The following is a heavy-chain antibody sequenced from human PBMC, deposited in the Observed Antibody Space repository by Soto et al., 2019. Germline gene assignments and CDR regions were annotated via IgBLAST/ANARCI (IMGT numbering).Heavy chain of an antibody. CDR2: INPNSGGT. J-gene: IGHJ4*02. Sequence: QVQLVQSGAEVKKPGASVKVSCKASGYTFTGYYIHWVRQAPGQGLEWMGWINPNSGGTNYAQKFEGWVTMTRDTSISTAYMELSRLRSDDTAVYYCVRGEGGPRWGSIDYWGQGTLVTVSS. V-gene: IGHV1-2*04. D-gene: IGHD2-21*01. CDR3: VRGEGGPRWGSIDY. CDR1: GYTFTGYY.